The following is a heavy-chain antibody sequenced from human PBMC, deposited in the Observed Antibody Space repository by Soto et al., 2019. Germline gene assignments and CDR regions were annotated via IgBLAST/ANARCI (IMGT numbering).Heavy chain of an antibody. J-gene: IGHJ4*02. V-gene: IGHV3-48*01. CDR3: ARERFNFDY. CDR1: GFTFSTYS. Sequence: EVQLVESGGGLVQPGGSLRLSCAASGFTFSTYSMNWVRQAPGKGLEWISYISSSSSTIYYADSVKGRFTISGDNAKNSLYLQLNSLRAEDTAVYYCARERFNFDYWGQGTLVTVSS. CDR2: ISSSSSTI.